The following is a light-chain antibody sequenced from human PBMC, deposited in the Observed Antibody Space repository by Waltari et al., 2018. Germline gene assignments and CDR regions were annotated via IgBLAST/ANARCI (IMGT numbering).Light chain of an antibody. CDR3: QQFDDSQWS. V-gene: IGKV3-20*01. CDR2: GAS. Sequence: EIVLTQSPDSLSLSPGERAILSCRASQSLRSNYFAWYRQRPGQAPRLLIYGASKRATGIPGRVSGSGSGTDFTLTINRLEPEDFAVYYCQQFDDSQWSFGQGTKVELK. J-gene: IGKJ1*01. CDR1: QSLRSNY.